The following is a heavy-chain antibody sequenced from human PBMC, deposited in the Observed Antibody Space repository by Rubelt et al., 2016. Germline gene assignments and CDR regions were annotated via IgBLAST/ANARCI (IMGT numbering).Heavy chain of an antibody. V-gene: IGHV3-30*04. CDR1: GFTFSSYA. J-gene: IGHJ4*02. CDR2: ISYDGSNK. Sequence: QVQLVESGGGVVQPGRSLRLSCAASGFTFSSYAMHWVRQAPGKGLEWVAVISYDGSNKYYADSGKGRVTISRDNSKNTLDLQMNSLRAEDTAVYYCARAALSGYSGSYEGFDYWGQGTLVTVSS. CDR3: ARAALSGYSGSYEGFDY. D-gene: IGHD1-26*01.